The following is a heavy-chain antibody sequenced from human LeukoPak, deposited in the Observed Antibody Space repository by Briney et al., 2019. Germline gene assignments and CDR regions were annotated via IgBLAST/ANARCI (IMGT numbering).Heavy chain of an antibody. CDR2: IYYSGST. Sequence: SETLSLTCTVSGGSISSYYWSWIRQPPGKGLEWIGCIYYSGSTNYNPSLKSRVTMSVDTSKNQFPLKLSSVTAADTAVYYCARGELPDAFDIWGQGTMVTVSS. CDR1: GGSISSYY. CDR3: ARGELPDAFDI. V-gene: IGHV4-59*01. J-gene: IGHJ3*02. D-gene: IGHD1-7*01.